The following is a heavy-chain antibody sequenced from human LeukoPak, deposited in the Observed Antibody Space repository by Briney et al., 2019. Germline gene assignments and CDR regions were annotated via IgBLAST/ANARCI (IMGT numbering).Heavy chain of an antibody. J-gene: IGHJ3*02. CDR2: INPSGGST. CDR3: ARDAWLARDAFDI. CDR1: GYTFTSYY. D-gene: IGHD6-19*01. V-gene: IGHV1-46*01. Sequence: ASVKVSCKASGYTFTSYYMHWVRQAPGQGLEWMGIINPSGGSTSYAQKFQGRVTMTRDMSTSTVYMELSSLRSEDTAVYYCARDAWLARDAFDIWGQGTMVTVSS.